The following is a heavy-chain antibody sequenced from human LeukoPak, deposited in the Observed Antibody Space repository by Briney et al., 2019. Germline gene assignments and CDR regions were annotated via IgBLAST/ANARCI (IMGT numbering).Heavy chain of an antibody. J-gene: IGHJ4*02. CDR1: GFTFSSYA. CDR3: ARDVDYGDYLVDY. V-gene: IGHV3-30-3*01. D-gene: IGHD4-17*01. CDR2: ISYDGSNK. Sequence: GGSLRLSCAASGFTFSSYAMHRVRQAPGKGLEWVAVISYDGSNKYYADSVKGRFTISRDNSKNTLYLQMNSLRAEDTAVYYCARDVDYGDYLVDYWGQGTLVTVSS.